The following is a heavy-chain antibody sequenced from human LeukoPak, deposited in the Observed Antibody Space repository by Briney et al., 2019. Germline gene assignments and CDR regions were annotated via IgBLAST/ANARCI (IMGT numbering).Heavy chain of an antibody. CDR2: IIPVPGKP. J-gene: IGHJ5*02. Sequence: SVKVSCKASGGTFNNYDITWVRQAPGQGLEWMGGIIPVPGKPDIPQKFRDRITITADESTSTVYMELRSLTSEDTAVYFCARGGSYTTGWYADLWGQGTLVTVSS. D-gene: IGHD6-19*01. CDR3: ARGGSYTTGWYADL. CDR1: GGTFNNYD. V-gene: IGHV1-69*01.